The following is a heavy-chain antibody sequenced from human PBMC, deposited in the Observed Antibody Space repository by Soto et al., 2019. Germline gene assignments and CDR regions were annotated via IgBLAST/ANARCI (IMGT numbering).Heavy chain of an antibody. V-gene: IGHV3-33*01. J-gene: IGHJ5*02. CDR3: AGGPRRATSTFPGDYGRNNWFDP. CDR2: IWCDGSNK. D-gene: IGHD4-17*01. Sequence: QVQLVESGGGVVQPGRSLRLSCAASGFTFSSYGMHWVRQAPGKGLEWVAVIWCDGSNKDYANSVKGRFTISRDNSKNTLYLQLNSPRAEDTALYYGAGGPRRATSTFPGDYGRNNWFDPWGQGTLGTVSS. CDR1: GFTFSSYG.